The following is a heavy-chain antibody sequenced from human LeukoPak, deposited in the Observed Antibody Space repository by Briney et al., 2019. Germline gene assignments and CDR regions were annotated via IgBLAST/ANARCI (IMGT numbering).Heavy chain of an antibody. V-gene: IGHV3-48*03. D-gene: IGHD3-22*01. CDR3: ARGVDDTSTYYYAYYYYYMDV. Sequence: QLGGSLRLSCAASGFTFRSYEMNWVRQAPGKGLEWVSYISSSGSTIYYADSVKGRFTISRDNAKNSLFLQMNSLRAEDTAVYFCARGVDDTSTYYYAYYYYYMDVWGKGTTVTVSS. CDR1: GFTFRSYE. J-gene: IGHJ6*03. CDR2: ISSSGSTI.